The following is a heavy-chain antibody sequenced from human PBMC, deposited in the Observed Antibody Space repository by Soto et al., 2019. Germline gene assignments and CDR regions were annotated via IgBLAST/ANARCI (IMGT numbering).Heavy chain of an antibody. V-gene: IGHV4-31*03. CDR3: ARDKDLQPTVWGF. D-gene: IGHD3-16*01. CDR1: GDSMATGGHY. Sequence: SENLSLTCTVSGDSMATGGHYYNWIRQVPGKGLEWIGYVYYSGATHYTPSLRARATISRDTSKNQLSLRLISVTAADTALYYCARDKDLQPTVWGFWGQGIQVTVSS. J-gene: IGHJ4*02. CDR2: VYYSGAT.